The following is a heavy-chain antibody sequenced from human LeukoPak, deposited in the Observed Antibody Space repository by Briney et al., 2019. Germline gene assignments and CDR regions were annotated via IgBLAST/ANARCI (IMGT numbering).Heavy chain of an antibody. CDR3: ARLYGSGSYYNY. Sequence: TASETLSLTCTVSGGSISSSSYYWGWIRQPPGKGLEWIGSIYYSGSTYYNPSLKSRVTISVDTSKNQFSLKLSSVTAADTAVYYCARLYGSGSYYNYWGQGTLVTVSS. CDR2: IYYSGST. D-gene: IGHD3-10*01. CDR1: GGSISSSSYY. V-gene: IGHV4-39*07. J-gene: IGHJ4*02.